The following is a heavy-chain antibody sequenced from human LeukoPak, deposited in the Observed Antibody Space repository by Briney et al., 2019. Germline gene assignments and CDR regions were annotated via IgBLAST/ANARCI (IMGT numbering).Heavy chain of an antibody. Sequence: RGSLRLSCAASGFTFSTYDMNWVRQAPGKGLEWVSYISSSGSTMYYADSVKGRFTISRDNAKNSLCLQMNSLRAEDTAVYYCVRRFGYWGQGTLVTVSS. CDR3: VRRFGY. J-gene: IGHJ4*02. CDR2: ISSSGSTM. V-gene: IGHV3-48*01. CDR1: GFTFSTYD.